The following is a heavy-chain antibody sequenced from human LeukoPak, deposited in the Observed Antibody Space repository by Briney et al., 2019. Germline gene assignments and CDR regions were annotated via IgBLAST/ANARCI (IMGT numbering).Heavy chain of an antibody. J-gene: IGHJ4*02. Sequence: PGGSLRLSCAASGFTFSVSVIHWVRQAPGKGLEWVANIKKDGSEKYYVDSVKGRFTISRDNAKTSLYLQMNSLRAEDTAVYYCARDLSGVAGYTYGRGIDYWGQGTLVTVSS. CDR3: ARDLSGVAGYTYGRGIDY. CDR2: IKKDGSEK. D-gene: IGHD5-18*01. CDR1: GFTFSVSV. V-gene: IGHV3-7*01.